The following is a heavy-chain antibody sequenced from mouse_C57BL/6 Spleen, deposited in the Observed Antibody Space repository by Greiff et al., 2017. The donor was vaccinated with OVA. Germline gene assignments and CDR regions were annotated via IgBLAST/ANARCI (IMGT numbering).Heavy chain of an antibody. CDR2: IRLKSDNYAT. D-gene: IGHD1-1*01. CDR3: TGNHFITTVVATRYFDY. CDR1: GFTFSNYW. J-gene: IGHJ2*01. V-gene: IGHV6-3*01. Sequence: EVMLVESGGGLVQPGGSMKLSCVASGFTFSNYWMNWVRQSPEKGLEWVAQIRLKSDNYATHYAESVKGRFTISRDDSKSSVYLQMNNLRAEDTGIYYGTGNHFITTVVATRYFDYWGQGTTLTVSS.